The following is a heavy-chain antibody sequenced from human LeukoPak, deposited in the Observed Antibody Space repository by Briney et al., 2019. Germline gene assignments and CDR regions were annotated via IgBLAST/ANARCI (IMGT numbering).Heavy chain of an antibody. CDR1: GYTFTSYG. V-gene: IGHV1-18*01. J-gene: IGHJ4*02. CDR2: ISAYNGNT. D-gene: IGHD1-26*01. CDR3: ARDTPIPLVGATTTRFDY. Sequence: ASVKVSCKASGYTFTSYGISWVRQAPGQGLEWMGWISAYNGNTNYAQNLQGRVTVTTDTSTSTAYMELRSLRSDDTAVYYCARDTPIPLVGATTTRFDYRGQGTLVTVSS.